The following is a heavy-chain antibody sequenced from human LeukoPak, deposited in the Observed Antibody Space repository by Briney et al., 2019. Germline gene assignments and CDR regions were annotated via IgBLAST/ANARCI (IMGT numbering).Heavy chain of an antibody. D-gene: IGHD1-1*01. V-gene: IGHV3-74*01. CDR2: ISNDGLTT. CDR3: ARDTHYNSADY. CDR1: GFIFSNHW. Sequence: GGSLRLSCSASGFIFSNHWMHWVRQAQGKGLMWVSRISNDGLTTTYADSVKGRFTISRDNAKNTVYMHINSLRAEDSAVYFCARDTHYNSADYWGQGTLVIVSS. J-gene: IGHJ4*02.